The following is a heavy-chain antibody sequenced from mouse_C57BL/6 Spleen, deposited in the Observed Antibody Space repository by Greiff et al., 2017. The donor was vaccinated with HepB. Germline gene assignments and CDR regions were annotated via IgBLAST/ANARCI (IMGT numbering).Heavy chain of an antibody. CDR1: GYAFSSSW. Sequence: QVQLQQSGPELVKPGASVKISCKASGYAFSSSWMNWVKQRPGKGLEWIGRIYPGDGDTNYNGKFKGKATLTADKYSSTAYMQLSSLTSEDSAVYFCARWGYGSSYGRGYWYFDVGGTGTTVTVSS. CDR2: IYPGDGDT. V-gene: IGHV1-82*01. CDR3: ARWGYGSSYGRGYWYFDV. D-gene: IGHD1-1*01. J-gene: IGHJ1*03.